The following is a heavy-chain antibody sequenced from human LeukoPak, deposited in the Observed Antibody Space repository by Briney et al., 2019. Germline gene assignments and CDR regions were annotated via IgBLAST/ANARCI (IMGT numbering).Heavy chain of an antibody. D-gene: IGHD2-2*01. V-gene: IGHV3-23*01. Sequence: PGGSLRLSCAASGFSFSSYAMIWVRQAPGKGLEWVSSISDSGGNSFYIDSVKGRFTISRDNARNSLFLQMNSLRAEDTAIYYCARPTSTTSNDGFDIWGRGAMVTVSS. CDR3: ARPTSTTSNDGFDI. J-gene: IGHJ3*02. CDR1: GFSFSSYA. CDR2: ISDSGGNS.